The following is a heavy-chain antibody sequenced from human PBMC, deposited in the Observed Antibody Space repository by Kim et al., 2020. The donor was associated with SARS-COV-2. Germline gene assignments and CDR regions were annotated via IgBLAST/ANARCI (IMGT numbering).Heavy chain of an antibody. D-gene: IGHD1-26*01. Sequence: HYADSLKGRFTISRDSTKNTVDLQMNRLRVEDTAVYYCARDPSAVGAPTPWGQGTLVTVSS. CDR3: ARDPSAVGAPTP. J-gene: IGHJ5*02. V-gene: IGHV3-53*01.